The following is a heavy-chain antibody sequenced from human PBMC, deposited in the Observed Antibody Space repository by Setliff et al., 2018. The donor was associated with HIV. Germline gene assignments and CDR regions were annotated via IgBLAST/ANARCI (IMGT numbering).Heavy chain of an antibody. D-gene: IGHD3-22*01. CDR1: GASIASSNYY. Sequence: PSETLSLTCSVSGASIASSNYYWAWIRQPPGKGLEYNGITNYNPSLKSRVTVSVDTSKNQFSLKLSSVTAADAAVYYCASRVYYYDSSGYLREEGFDPWGQGTLVTVSS. J-gene: IGHJ5*02. CDR3: ASRVYYYDSSGYLREEGFDP. CDR2: NGIT. V-gene: IGHV4-61*05.